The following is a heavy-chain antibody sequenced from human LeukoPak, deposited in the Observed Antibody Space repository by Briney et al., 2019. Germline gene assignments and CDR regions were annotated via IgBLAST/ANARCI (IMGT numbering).Heavy chain of an antibody. CDR3: ARGSYVHFDR. V-gene: IGHV4-4*07. D-gene: IGHD5-18*01. CDR1: GGLINDYS. CDR2: FYSSGGT. Sequence: SASLSPTCGLAGGLINDYSWNWIRRPAGKGLEWIGRFYSSGGTYYNPSLKSPVTISVDKSKTQFSLKLSSVTAADTAVYYCARGSYVHFDRWGQGTLVTVSS. J-gene: IGHJ4*02.